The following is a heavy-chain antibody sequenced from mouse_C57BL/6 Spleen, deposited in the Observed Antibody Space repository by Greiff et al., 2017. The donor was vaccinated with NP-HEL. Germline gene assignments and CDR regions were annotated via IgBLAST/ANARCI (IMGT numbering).Heavy chain of an antibody. CDR3: ARYDDYDGGYAMDD. CDR2: INPSTGGT. J-gene: IGHJ4*01. D-gene: IGHD2-4*01. V-gene: IGHV1-42*01. CDR1: GYSFTGYY. Sequence: EVQLQQSGPELVKPGASVKISCKASGYSFTGYYMNWVKQSPEKSLEWIGEINPSTGGTTYKQKFKAKATVTVDKSSSTAYMQLKSLTSEDSAVYYCARYDDYDGGYAMDDWGQGTSVTVSS.